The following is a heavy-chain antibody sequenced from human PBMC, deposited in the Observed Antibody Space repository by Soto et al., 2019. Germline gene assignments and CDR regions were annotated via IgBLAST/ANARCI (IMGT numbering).Heavy chain of an antibody. V-gene: IGHV3-30-3*01. J-gene: IGHJ1*01. Sequence: GGSLRLSCAAAGFTFSSYAIHWVRQAPSKGLEWVAVISYDGSNKYYADSVKGRFTISRDNSKNTLYLQMNSLRAEDTAVYYCARDLGFKPKYCGGDCRPRMGYFQHWGQGTLVTVSS. CDR1: GFTFSSYA. CDR2: ISYDGSNK. CDR3: ARDLGFKPKYCGGDCRPRMGYFQH. D-gene: IGHD2-21*02.